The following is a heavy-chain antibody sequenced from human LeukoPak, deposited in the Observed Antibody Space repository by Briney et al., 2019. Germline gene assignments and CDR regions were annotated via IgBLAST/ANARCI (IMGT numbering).Heavy chain of an antibody. CDR1: GGSISSGGYS. D-gene: IGHD1-26*01. Sequence: SQTLSLTCAVSGGSISSGGYSWSWIRQPPGKGLEWIGYIYHSGRTYYNPSLKSRVTISVDTSKNQFSLKLSSVTAADTAVYYCARHGSGNWFDPWGQGTLVTVSS. CDR3: ARHGSGNWFDP. V-gene: IGHV4-30-2*05. J-gene: IGHJ5*02. CDR2: IYHSGRT.